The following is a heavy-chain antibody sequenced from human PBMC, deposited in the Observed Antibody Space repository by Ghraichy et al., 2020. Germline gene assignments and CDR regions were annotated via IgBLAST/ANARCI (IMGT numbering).Heavy chain of an antibody. V-gene: IGHV3-21*01. D-gene: IGHD2-8*01. Sequence: GGSLRLSCAGSGFMFNNYEMNWVRQAPGRGLEWVSSISSSGTYMYYVGSVKGRFSISRDSATKSLYLQMNSLRAEDTGIYYCATAPFCSDEVCGDYWGQGTLVTVSS. CDR2: ISSSGTYM. CDR3: ATAPFCSDEVCGDY. J-gene: IGHJ4*02. CDR1: GFMFNNYE.